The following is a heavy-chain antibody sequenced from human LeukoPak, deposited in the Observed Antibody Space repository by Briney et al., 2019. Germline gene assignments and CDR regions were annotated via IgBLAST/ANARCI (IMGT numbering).Heavy chain of an antibody. J-gene: IGHJ3*02. D-gene: IGHD2-15*01. CDR1: GFTFSSYG. CDR2: IRYDGSNK. CDR3: AKDRQKSLHAFDI. V-gene: IGHV3-30*02. Sequence: GGSLRLSCAASGFTFSSYGMHWVRQAPGKGLEWVAFIRYDGSNKYYADSVKGRFTISRDNSKNTLDLQMNSLRAEDTAVYYCAKDRQKSLHAFDIWGQGTMVTVSS.